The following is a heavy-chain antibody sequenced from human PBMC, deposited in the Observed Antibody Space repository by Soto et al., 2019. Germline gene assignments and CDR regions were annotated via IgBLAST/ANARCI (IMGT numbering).Heavy chain of an antibody. V-gene: IGHV1-18*01. CDR1: GYTFTSYG. J-gene: IGHJ4*02. CDR2: ISAYNGNT. CDR3: ARDKQPITMVRGVIRAFDY. Sequence: QVQLVQSGAEVKKPGASVKVSCKASGYTFTSYGISWVRQAPGQGLEWMGWISAYNGNTNYAQKLRGRATMTTDTSTSTAYMELRSLRSDDTAVYYWARDKQPITMVRGVIRAFDYWGQGTLVTVSS. D-gene: IGHD3-10*01.